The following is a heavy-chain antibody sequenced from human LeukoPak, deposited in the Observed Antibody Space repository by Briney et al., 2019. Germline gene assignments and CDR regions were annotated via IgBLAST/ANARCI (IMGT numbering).Heavy chain of an antibody. CDR3: ARERAVTTYYYFDY. CDR2: IYYSGST. CDR1: GGSISSYY. D-gene: IGHD4-17*01. Sequence: SETLSLTCTVSGGSISSYYWSWIRQPPGKGLEWIGYIYYSGSTNYNPSLKSRVTVSVDTSKNQFSLKLSSVTAADTAVYYCARERAVTTYYYFDYWGQGTLVTVSS. V-gene: IGHV4-59*01. J-gene: IGHJ4*02.